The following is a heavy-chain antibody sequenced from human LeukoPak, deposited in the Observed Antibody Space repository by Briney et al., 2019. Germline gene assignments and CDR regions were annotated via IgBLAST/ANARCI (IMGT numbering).Heavy chain of an antibody. Sequence: ASVKVSCKASGYTFTSYGISWVRQAPGQGLEWMGWISAYNGNTNYAQKLQGRVTMTTDTSTSTAYMELRSLRSDDTAVYYCARDLEDIVVVPAARNWFDPWGQGTLVTVSS. CDR3: ARDLEDIVVVPAARNWFDP. D-gene: IGHD2-2*01. CDR2: ISAYNGNT. CDR1: GYTFTSYG. J-gene: IGHJ5*02. V-gene: IGHV1-18*01.